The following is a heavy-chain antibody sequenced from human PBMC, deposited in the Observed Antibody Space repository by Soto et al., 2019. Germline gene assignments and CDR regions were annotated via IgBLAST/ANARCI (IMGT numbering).Heavy chain of an antibody. D-gene: IGHD5-12*01. J-gene: IGHJ3*02. Sequence: GGSLRLSCAASGFTFSSYGMHWVRQAPGKGLEWVAVISYDGSNKYYADSVKGRFTISRDNSKNTLYLQMNSLRAEDTAVYHCAKGGRWLQLQAFDIWGQGTMVTVSS. CDR2: ISYDGSNK. V-gene: IGHV3-30*18. CDR1: GFTFSSYG. CDR3: AKGGRWLQLQAFDI.